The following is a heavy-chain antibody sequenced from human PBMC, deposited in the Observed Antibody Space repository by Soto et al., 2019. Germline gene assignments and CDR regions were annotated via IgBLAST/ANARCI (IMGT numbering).Heavy chain of an antibody. J-gene: IGHJ4*02. V-gene: IGHV3-23*01. CDR2: ISDSDGST. D-gene: IGHD1-1*01. CDR1: GFTFSSYA. CDR3: AINNWFGVSPRLDY. Sequence: GGSLRLSCAASGFTFSSYAMNWFRQAPGQGLEWVSAISDSDGSTYYADSVKGRFTISRDNSKNTLYLQMRSLRAEDTAVYYCAINNWFGVSPRLDYWGQGTLVTVSS.